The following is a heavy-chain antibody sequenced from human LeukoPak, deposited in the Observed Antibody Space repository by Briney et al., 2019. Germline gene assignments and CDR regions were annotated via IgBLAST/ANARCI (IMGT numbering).Heavy chain of an antibody. Sequence: SVKVSCKASGGTFSSYAISWVRQAPGQGLEWMGGIIPIFGTANYAQKFQGRVTITADESTSTAYMELSSLRSEDAAVYYCAIGDIVVVPAAYYYYMDVWGKGTTVTVSS. CDR1: GGTFSSYA. V-gene: IGHV1-69*13. J-gene: IGHJ6*03. D-gene: IGHD2-2*01. CDR3: AIGDIVVVPAAYYYYMDV. CDR2: IIPIFGTA.